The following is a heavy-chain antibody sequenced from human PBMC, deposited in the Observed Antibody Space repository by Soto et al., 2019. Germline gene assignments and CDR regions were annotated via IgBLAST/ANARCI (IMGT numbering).Heavy chain of an antibody. J-gene: IGHJ4*02. D-gene: IGHD1-1*01. Sequence: GGSLRLSCAASGFTISSKAMYWVRQAPGKGLEWVSGSSERGDTTHYAGSVKGRFTLSRDTSKNTLYLQLNTLRADDTAVYYCAKDKPGTTSFDYWGQGTLVTVSS. CDR1: GFTISSKA. CDR3: AKDKPGTTSFDY. V-gene: IGHV3-23*01. CDR2: SSERGDTT.